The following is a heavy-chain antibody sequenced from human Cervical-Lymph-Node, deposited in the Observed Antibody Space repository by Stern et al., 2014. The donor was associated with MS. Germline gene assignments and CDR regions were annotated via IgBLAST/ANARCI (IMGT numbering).Heavy chain of an antibody. CDR3: ARAQRDIGFLVSRMDYGMDV. Sequence: QVQLQESGPGLVKPSQTLSLTCTVSGGSISSGGYYWSWIRQHPGKGLEXIGYIYYSGSTYYNPSLKSRVTISVDTSKNQFSLKLSSVTAADTAVYYCARAQRDIGFLVSRMDYGMDVWGQGTTVTVSS. D-gene: IGHD2-15*01. V-gene: IGHV4-31*03. CDR2: IYYSGST. CDR1: GGSISSGGYY. J-gene: IGHJ6*02.